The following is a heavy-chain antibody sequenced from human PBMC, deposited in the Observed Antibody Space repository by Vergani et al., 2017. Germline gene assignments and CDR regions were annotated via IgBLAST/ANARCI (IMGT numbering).Heavy chain of an antibody. J-gene: IGHJ4*02. Sequence: QVQLVQSGAEVKKPGSSVKVSCKASGGTFSSYTISWVRQAPGQGLEWMGRIIPILGIANYAQKFQGRVTITADKSTSTAYMELSSLRSEDTAVYYCATYYYDSSGQYYFDYWGQGTLVTVSS. V-gene: IGHV1-69*02. D-gene: IGHD3-22*01. CDR2: IIPILGIA. CDR1: GGTFSSYT. CDR3: ATYYYDSSGQYYFDY.